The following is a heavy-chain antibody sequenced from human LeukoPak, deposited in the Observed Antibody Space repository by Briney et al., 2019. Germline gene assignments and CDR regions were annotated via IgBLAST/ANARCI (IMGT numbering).Heavy chain of an antibody. D-gene: IGHD1-26*01. CDR1: GGSISSYY. J-gene: IGHJ4*02. V-gene: IGHV4-4*07. CDR3: ARENSGSYREFDY. Sequence: SETLSLTCTVYGGSISSYYWSWIRQPAGKGLEWIGRIYTSGSTNYNASLKSRVSMSVDTSKNQFSLKLSSVTAADTAVFYCARENSGSYREFDYWGQGTLVTVSS. CDR2: IYTSGST.